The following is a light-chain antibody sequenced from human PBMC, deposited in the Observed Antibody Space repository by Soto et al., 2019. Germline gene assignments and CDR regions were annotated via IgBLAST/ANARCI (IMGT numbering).Light chain of an antibody. Sequence: QSALTQPASVSGSPGQSITISCTYNLVSRYQQHPGKAPKLMIYEGNKRHSGVSNRFSGSKSGNTAFLTISGLQAEDEADYYCCSYAGRRVVFGGGTKVTVL. CDR3: CSYAGRRVV. V-gene: IGLV2-23*01. CDR2: EGN. CDR1: YNL. J-gene: IGLJ2*01.